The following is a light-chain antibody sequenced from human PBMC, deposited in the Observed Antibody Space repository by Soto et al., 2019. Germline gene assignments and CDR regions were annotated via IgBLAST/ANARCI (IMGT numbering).Light chain of an antibody. CDR1: QDISNY. Sequence: DVQMTQSPSSLSASVGDRVTITCRASQDISNYLAWYQQKPGKVPKLLIYAASTLQKGVQSRFSGSGSGTLFNLTISSLQPEDVATYYCQKYNSAPKTFGRGTRLEIK. CDR3: QKYNSAPKT. CDR2: AAS. J-gene: IGKJ2*01. V-gene: IGKV1-27*01.